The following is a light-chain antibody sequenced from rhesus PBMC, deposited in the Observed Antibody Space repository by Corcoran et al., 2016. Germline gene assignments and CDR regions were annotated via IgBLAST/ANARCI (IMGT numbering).Light chain of an antibody. CDR2: GAS. CDR1: QSVSTS. Sequence: EIVLTQSPATLSLSPGERATLSCRASQSVSTSVAWYPQKPQQAPRLLIYGASSRAAGIPDRFSGSGSGTDFTLTISSLKPEDFAVYYCQKYSNWPPLTFGGGTKVEIK. CDR3: QKYSNWPPLT. V-gene: IGKV3-42*03. J-gene: IGKJ4*01.